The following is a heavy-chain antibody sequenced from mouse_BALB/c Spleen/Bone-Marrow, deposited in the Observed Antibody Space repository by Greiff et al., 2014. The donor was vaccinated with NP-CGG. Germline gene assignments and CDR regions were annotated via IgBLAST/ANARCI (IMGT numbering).Heavy chain of an antibody. CDR2: INPYNGDT. V-gene: IGHV1-20*02. CDR1: GYSFTGYF. J-gene: IGHJ3*01. CDR3: ARGGNCQAWFAY. D-gene: IGHD2-1*01. Sequence: VQLKHSGPELVKPGASVKISCKASGYSFTGYFMNWVMQSHGKSLEWIGRINPYNGDTFYNQKFKGKATLTVDKSSSTAHMELRSLASEDSAVYYCARGGNCQAWFAYWGQGTLVTVSA.